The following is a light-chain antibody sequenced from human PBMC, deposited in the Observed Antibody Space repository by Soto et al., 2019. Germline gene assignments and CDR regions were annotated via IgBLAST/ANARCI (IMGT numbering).Light chain of an antibody. Sequence: QSVLTQPASVSGSPGQSITISFTGTSSDVGSYNLVSWYQQYPGKAPKLLIYEGSKRPSGVSDRFSGSKSGNTASLTISGLQTEDEADYYCCSYATNTYVFGTGTKVTVL. V-gene: IGLV2-23*01. CDR2: EGS. CDR3: CSYATNTYV. J-gene: IGLJ1*01. CDR1: SSDVGSYNL.